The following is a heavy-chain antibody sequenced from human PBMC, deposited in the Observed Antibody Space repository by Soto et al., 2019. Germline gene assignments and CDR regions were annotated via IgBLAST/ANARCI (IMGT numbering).Heavy chain of an antibody. D-gene: IGHD6-13*01. CDR1: GFTFSTYA. Sequence: GGSLRLSCAASGFTFSTYAMSWVRQAPGKGLEWVSAISGSGASTYYADSVKGRFTISRDNSKNTLYLQMNSLRAEDTAVYYYAKSLPAAFAEYFQHWGQGTLVTVSS. V-gene: IGHV3-23*01. CDR3: AKSLPAAFAEYFQH. CDR2: ISGSGAST. J-gene: IGHJ1*01.